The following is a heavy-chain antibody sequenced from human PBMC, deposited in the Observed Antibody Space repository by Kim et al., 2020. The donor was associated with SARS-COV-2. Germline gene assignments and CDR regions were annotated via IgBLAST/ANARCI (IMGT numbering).Heavy chain of an antibody. J-gene: IGHJ6*02. CDR3: AREGATGSSYYYYYYGMDV. Sequence: SRVTISVDTSKNQFSLKLSSVTAADTAVYYCAREGATGSSYYYYYYGMDVWGQGTTVTVSS. V-gene: IGHV4-31*02. D-gene: IGHD3-10*01.